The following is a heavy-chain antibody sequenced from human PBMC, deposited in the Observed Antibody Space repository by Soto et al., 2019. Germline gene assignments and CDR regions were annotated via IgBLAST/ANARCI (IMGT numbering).Heavy chain of an antibody. CDR1: GLTLNNYA. V-gene: IGHV3-23*01. J-gene: IGHJ5*02. CDR2: ITGSGSAT. D-gene: IGHD6-19*01. CDR3: ARSSGWFVNNWLDP. Sequence: PGGSLRLSCVPSGLTLNNYAMTWVRQAPGKGLEWVSSITGSGSATYHAGSVKGRFTISRDNARNTLYLQMNSLRAEDTAIYYCARSSGWFVNNWLDPWGQGTLVTVSS.